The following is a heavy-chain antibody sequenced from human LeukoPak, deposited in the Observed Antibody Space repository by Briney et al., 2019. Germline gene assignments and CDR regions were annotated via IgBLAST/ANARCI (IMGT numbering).Heavy chain of an antibody. CDR3: AKEGFGSGEAY. D-gene: IGHD3-10*01. CDR2: IHTSGST. J-gene: IGHJ4*02. Sequence: SETLSLTCTVSGGSISSYYWSWIRQPAGKGLEWIGRIHTSGSTNYSPSLKSRVTMSVDTSKNQFSLKLSSVTAADTAVYYCAKEGFGSGEAYWGQGTLVTVSS. CDR1: GGSISSYY. V-gene: IGHV4-4*07.